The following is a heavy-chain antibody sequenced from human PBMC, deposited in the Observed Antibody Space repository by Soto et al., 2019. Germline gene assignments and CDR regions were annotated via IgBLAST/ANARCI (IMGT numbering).Heavy chain of an antibody. CDR2: INPNNGAT. CDR3: ASHDPGARFDP. D-gene: IGHD1-1*01. J-gene: IGHJ5*02. CDR1: RYIFTAYF. Sequence: QVQLVQSGAEVKKPGASVKVSCKAPRYIFTAYFMPWVRQAPGQGLEWMGWINPNNGATHYGLSFQGRVTMTRETSISTAYMELSSLRSDDTAVYYCASHDPGARFDPWGQGTLVIVSS. V-gene: IGHV1-2*02.